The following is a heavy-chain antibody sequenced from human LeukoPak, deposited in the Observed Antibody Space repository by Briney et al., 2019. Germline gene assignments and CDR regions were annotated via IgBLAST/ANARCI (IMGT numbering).Heavy chain of an antibody. CDR1: GFTFGHYA. V-gene: IGHV3-23*01. Sequence: GRSLRLSCTGSGFTFGHYALAWVRQAPGKGLEWVSGITDSGVSTYYADSVKGRFTVSRDNSKNTLYLQMNSLRAEDTAVYYCAKDLGYGGNPPVYFDYWGQGTLVTVSS. D-gene: IGHD4-23*01. J-gene: IGHJ4*02. CDR2: ITDSGVST. CDR3: AKDLGYGGNPPVYFDY.